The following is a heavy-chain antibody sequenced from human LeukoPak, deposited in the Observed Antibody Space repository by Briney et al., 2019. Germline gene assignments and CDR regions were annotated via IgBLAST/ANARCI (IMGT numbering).Heavy chain of an antibody. D-gene: IGHD6-13*01. CDR3: AKDLYSTSYYFDQ. CDR2: ISRNSGNI. J-gene: IGHJ4*02. V-gene: IGHV3-9*01. CDR1: GFTFDDYA. Sequence: GGSLRLSCAASGFTFDDYAMHWVRQAPGKGLEWVSGISRNSGNIGYADSVKGRFTISRDNAKNSLYLQMNSLRAEDTALYYCAKDLYSTSYYFDQWGQGTLVTVSS.